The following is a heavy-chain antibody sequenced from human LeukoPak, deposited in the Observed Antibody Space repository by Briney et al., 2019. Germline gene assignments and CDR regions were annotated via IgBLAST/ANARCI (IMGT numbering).Heavy chain of an antibody. V-gene: IGHV4-4*02. D-gene: IGHD5-12*01. Sequence: PSGTLSLTCAVSGGSISTNNWWHWVRQSPGKGLEWMGEIFYIGGTNYNPSLKSRVTMSVDTSKNQFSLNVKSVTAADTAMYYCAREVAAGYHRGFDYWGQGILVTVSS. CDR2: IFYIGGT. CDR1: GGSISTNNW. J-gene: IGHJ4*02. CDR3: AREVAAGYHRGFDY.